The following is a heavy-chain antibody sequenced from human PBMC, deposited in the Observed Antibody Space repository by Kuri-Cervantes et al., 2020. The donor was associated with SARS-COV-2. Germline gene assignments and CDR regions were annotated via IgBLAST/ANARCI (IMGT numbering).Heavy chain of an antibody. V-gene: IGHV3-30*02. J-gene: IGHJ4*02. D-gene: IGHD6-19*01. CDR2: IRYDGSNK. CDR3: ARGLLRHMAVAGSSPTDFDY. Sequence: GGSLRLSCAASGFTFSSYGMHWVRQAPGKGLEWVAFIRYDGSNKYYADSVKGRFTISRDNSKNTLYLQLNSLRPEDTAVYYCARGLLRHMAVAGSSPTDFDYWGQGTLVTVSS. CDR1: GFTFSSYG.